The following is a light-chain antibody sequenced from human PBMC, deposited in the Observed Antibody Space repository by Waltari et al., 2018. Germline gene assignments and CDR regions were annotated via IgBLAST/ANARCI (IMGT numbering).Light chain of an antibody. CDR2: DAS. V-gene: IGKV1-5*01. CDR3: QQYNSYST. J-gene: IGKJ1*01. Sequence: IQMTQSPSSLSASVGDRVTITCRASQSISSSLNWYQQIPGKAPKLLIYDASSLESGVPSRFSGSGSGTEFTLTISSLQPDDFATYYCQQYNSYSTFGQGTKVEIK. CDR1: QSISSS.